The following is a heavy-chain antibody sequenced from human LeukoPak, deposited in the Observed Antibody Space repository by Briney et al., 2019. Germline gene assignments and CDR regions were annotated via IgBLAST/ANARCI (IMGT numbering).Heavy chain of an antibody. Sequence: PSETLSLTCTVSGGSISSSSYYWGWIRQPPGKGLEWIGSIYYSGSTYYNPSLKSRVTISVDTSKNQFSLKLSSVTAADTAVYYCARSFWNYFDYWGQGTLVTVSS. J-gene: IGHJ4*02. D-gene: IGHD1-1*01. CDR3: ARSFWNYFDY. CDR1: GGSISSSSYY. CDR2: IYYSGST. V-gene: IGHV4-39*01.